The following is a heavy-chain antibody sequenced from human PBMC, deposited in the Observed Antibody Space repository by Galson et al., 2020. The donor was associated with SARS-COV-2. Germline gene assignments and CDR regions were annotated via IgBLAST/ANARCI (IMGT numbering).Heavy chain of an antibody. Sequence: SVKVSCKASGGTFSSYAISWVRQAPAQGLEWMGGIIPIFGTENYAQKFQGRVTITADESTSTAYMELSSLRSEDTAVYYCARDRGAARRTFDAFDIWCQGTMVTFSS. CDR1: GGTFSSYA. D-gene: IGHD6-6*01. V-gene: IGHV1-69*13. J-gene: IGHJ3*02. CDR2: IIPIFGTE. CDR3: ARDRGAARRTFDAFDI.